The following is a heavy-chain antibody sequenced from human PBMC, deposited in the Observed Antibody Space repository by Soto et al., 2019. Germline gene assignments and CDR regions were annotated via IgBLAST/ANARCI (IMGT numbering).Heavy chain of an antibody. V-gene: IGHV3-30*03. Sequence: QVQLVESGGGVVQPGRSLRLSCAASGFTFSTYAMHWVRQAPGKGLEWVAVLSYDGSNKYYADSVKGRFTISRDNSKNTLYLQMNSLRAEDTDVYYCARVVPAAMYYDYGMDVWGQGTTVTVSS. CDR3: ARVVPAAMYYDYGMDV. CDR1: GFTFSTYA. D-gene: IGHD2-2*01. J-gene: IGHJ6*02. CDR2: LSYDGSNK.